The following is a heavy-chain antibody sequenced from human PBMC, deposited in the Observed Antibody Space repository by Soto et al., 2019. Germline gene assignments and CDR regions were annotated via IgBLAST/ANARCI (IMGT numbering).Heavy chain of an antibody. CDR2: ISAYNGNT. V-gene: IGHV1-18*01. CDR3: AKGEYPSGWYLQAPFDY. D-gene: IGHD6-19*01. J-gene: IGHJ4*02. CDR1: GYTFTSYG. Sequence: ASVKVSCKASGYTFTSYGISWVRQAPGQGLEWMGWISAYNGNTNYAQKLQGRVTMTRDTSTSTVYMELSSLRVEDTAVYYCAKGEYPSGWYLQAPFDYWGQGALVTVSS.